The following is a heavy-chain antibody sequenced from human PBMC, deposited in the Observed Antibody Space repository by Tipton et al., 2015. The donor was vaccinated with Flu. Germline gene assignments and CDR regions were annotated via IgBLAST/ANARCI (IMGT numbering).Heavy chain of an antibody. J-gene: IGHJ6*02. CDR2: VYYSGST. Sequence: TLSLTCTVSGDSISSGGAYWTWIRQHPGKGLEWVGCVYYSGSTYYNPSLESRVTVSVDTSKNQFSLKLSSMTAADTAVYYCARDQGFGGGLTYDYYVMDVWGQGTTVTVSS. V-gene: IGHV4-31*03. CDR1: GDSISSGGAY. CDR3: ARDQGFGGGLTYDYYVMDV. D-gene: IGHD3-10*01.